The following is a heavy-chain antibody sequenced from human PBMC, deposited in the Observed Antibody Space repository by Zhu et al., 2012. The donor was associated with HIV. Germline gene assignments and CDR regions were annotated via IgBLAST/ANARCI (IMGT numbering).Heavy chain of an antibody. V-gene: IGHV4-39*07. CDR3: ARRPRGILWFGGIDY. CDR2: IYYSGST. Sequence: QVQLQESGPGLVKPSETLSLTCTVSGGSISSSSYYWGWIRQPPGKGLEWIGSIYYSGSTYYNPSLKSRVTISVDTSKNQFSLKLSSVTAADTAVYYCARRPRGILWFGGIDYWAREPWS. CDR1: GGSISSSSYY. J-gene: IGHJ4*02. D-gene: IGHD3-10*01.